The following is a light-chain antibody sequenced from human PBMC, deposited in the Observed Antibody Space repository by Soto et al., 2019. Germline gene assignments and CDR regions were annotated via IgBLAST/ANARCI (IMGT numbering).Light chain of an antibody. V-gene: IGLV2-14*01. Sequence: QSALTQPASVSGSPGQSTAISCTGTSSDVGGYNYVSWYQQHPGKAPKLMIYEVSNRPSGVSNRFSGSKSGNTASLTISGLQAEDEADYYCSSYTSSSTPDVFGTGTKLTVL. CDR1: SSDVGGYNY. J-gene: IGLJ1*01. CDR2: EVS. CDR3: SSYTSSSTPDV.